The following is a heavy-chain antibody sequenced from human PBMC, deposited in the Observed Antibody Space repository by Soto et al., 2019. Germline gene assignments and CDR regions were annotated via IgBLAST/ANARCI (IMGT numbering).Heavy chain of an antibody. CDR2: ISSSSSYT. CDR1: GFTFSDYY. Sequence: QVQLVESGGGLVKPGGSLRLSCAASGFTFSDYYMSWIRQAPGKGLEWVSYISSSSSYTSYADSVKGRFTISRDNAKNSLHLQMNCLRAEDTAVYCCARQSQSITIFGVVISKPNEYNWFDPWGQGTLVTVSS. J-gene: IGHJ5*02. V-gene: IGHV3-11*06. CDR3: ARQSQSITIFGVVISKPNEYNWFDP. D-gene: IGHD3-3*01.